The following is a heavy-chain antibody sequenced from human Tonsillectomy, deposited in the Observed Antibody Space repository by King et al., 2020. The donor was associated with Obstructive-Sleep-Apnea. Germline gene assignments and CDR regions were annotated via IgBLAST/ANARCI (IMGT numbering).Heavy chain of an antibody. CDR3: ARGGDGTLAYCGGDCYPGFDY. Sequence: QLQESGPGLVKPSETLSLTCTVSVGSISSSSYYWGWIRQPPGKGLEWIGSIYYSGSTYYNPSLKSRVTISVDTSKNQFSLKLSSVTAADTAVYYCARGGDGTLAYCGGDCYPGFDYWGQGTLVTVSS. D-gene: IGHD2-21*02. V-gene: IGHV4-39*07. CDR1: VGSISSSSYY. J-gene: IGHJ4*02. CDR2: IYYSGST.